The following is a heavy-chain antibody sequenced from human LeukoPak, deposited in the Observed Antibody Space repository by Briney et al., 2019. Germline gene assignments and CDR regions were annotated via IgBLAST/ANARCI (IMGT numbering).Heavy chain of an antibody. CDR2: IYYSGST. D-gene: IGHD4-17*01. CDR3: ARDQYGLNYFDY. V-gene: IGHV4-59*01. CDR1: GGSISSYY. Sequence: SETLSLTCTVSGGSISSYYWSWIRQPPGKGLEWIGHIYYSGSTNYNPSLKSRVTISVDTSKNQFSLKLSSVTAADTAVYYCARDQYGLNYFDYWGQGTLVTVSS. J-gene: IGHJ4*02.